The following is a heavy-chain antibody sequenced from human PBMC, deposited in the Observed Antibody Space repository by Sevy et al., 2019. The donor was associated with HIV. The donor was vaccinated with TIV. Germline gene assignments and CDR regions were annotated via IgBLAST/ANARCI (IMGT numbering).Heavy chain of an antibody. CDR2: INNDGADT. V-gene: IGHV3-74*01. Sequence: GGSLRLSCAASGFTFSNYWMHWVRQVPGEGLVWVSRINNDGADTNYADSVRGRFTISRDNAKNTLYLQMNSLRADDTAVYFCARESEAAAQDFDFWGQGTLVTVSS. CDR3: ARESEAAAQDFDF. CDR1: GFTFSNYW. J-gene: IGHJ4*02. D-gene: IGHD6-25*01.